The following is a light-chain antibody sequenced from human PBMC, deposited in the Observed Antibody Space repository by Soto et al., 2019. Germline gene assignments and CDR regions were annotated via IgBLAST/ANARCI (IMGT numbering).Light chain of an antibody. V-gene: IGKV1-39*01. CDR1: QSIDTY. CDR3: QHSHSSPYT. CDR2: AAS. J-gene: IGKJ2*01. Sequence: DIQMTQSPSSLSASFGDRVTLTCRASQSIDTYLNWYQQKPGTAPKLLMYAASTLHSGVPSRFSGSGSGTDFTLTISSLQREDFATYFCQHSHSSPYTFGQGTKLGI.